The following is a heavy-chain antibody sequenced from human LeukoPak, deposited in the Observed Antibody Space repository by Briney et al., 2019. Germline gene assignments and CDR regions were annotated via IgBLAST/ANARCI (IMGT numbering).Heavy chain of an antibody. J-gene: IGHJ6*03. D-gene: IGHD6-13*01. V-gene: IGHV4-30-4*07. CDR3: ARGSSSWLDYYIDV. CDR2: TYYSGTT. CDR1: SGSISSGGYS. Sequence: PSQTLSLTCAVSSGSISSGGYSWTWIRQPPGKGRECIGHTYYSGTTYYNPSLKSRVTISLDTSKNQFSLRLTSVTAADTAVYYCARGSSSWLDYYIDVWAKGTTVTVS.